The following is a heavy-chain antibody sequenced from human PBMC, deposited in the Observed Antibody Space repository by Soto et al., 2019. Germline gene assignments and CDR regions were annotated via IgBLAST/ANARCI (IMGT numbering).Heavy chain of an antibody. V-gene: IGHV1-46*01. D-gene: IGHD2-15*01. CDR1: GYTFTNFY. CDR2: VNPYGGGA. CDR3: ARVASTGGALDI. Sequence: WASVKVSCKASGYTFTNFYIHWVRQAPGQGLEWMGLVNPYGGGAAYAPKFQDRVTLTFDTSTSTVYMELSSLTSGDTAVYYCARVASTGGALDIWGQGTVVTVSS. J-gene: IGHJ3*02.